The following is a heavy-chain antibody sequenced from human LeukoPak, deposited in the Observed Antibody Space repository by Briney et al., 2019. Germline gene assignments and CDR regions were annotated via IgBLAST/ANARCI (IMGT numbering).Heavy chain of an antibody. D-gene: IGHD5/OR15-5a*01. V-gene: IGHV4-39*01. CDR2: MHYSGIT. Sequence: PSETLSLTCIVSGGSISSGSHYWGWIRQPPGKGLEWTGSMHYSGITYYNPSLTSRVTISVDTSKNQFSLRLTSLTAADTAVYYCARYPFSDSGVWQAFDYWGQGTLVTVSS. J-gene: IGHJ4*02. CDR1: GGSISSGSHY. CDR3: ARYPFSDSGVWQAFDY.